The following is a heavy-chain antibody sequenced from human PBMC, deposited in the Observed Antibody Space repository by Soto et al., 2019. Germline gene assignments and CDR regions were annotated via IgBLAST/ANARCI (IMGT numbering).Heavy chain of an antibody. D-gene: IGHD3-16*02. CDR3: ARGKLSDYVWGSYRYHFDY. Sequence: SETLSLTCAVYGGSFSGYYWSWIRQPPGKGLEWIGEINHSGSTNYNPSLKSRVTISVDTSKNQFSLKLSSVTAADTAVYYCARGKLSDYVWGSYRYHFDYWGQGTVVTVS. J-gene: IGHJ4*02. CDR1: GGSFSGYY. V-gene: IGHV4-34*01. CDR2: INHSGST.